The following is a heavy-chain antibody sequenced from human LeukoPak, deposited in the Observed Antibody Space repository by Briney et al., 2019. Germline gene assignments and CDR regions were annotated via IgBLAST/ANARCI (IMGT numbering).Heavy chain of an antibody. V-gene: IGHV3-21*01. CDR3: SMVRGVRDYFDY. Sequence: GGSLRLSCAASGFTFSSYSMNWVRQAPGKGLEWVSSISSSSSYIYYADSVKGRFTISRDNAKNSLYLQMNSLRAEDTAVYYCSMVRGVRDYFDYWGQGTLVTVSS. J-gene: IGHJ4*02. CDR2: ISSSSSYI. D-gene: IGHD3-10*01. CDR1: GFTFSSYS.